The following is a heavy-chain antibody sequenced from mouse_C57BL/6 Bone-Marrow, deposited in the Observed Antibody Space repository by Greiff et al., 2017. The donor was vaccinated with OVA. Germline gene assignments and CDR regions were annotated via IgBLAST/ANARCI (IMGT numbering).Heavy chain of an antibody. CDR3: TTSSSYYAMDY. CDR1: GFNIKDDY. Sequence: EVQLQESGAELVRPGASVKLSCTASGFNIKDDYMHWVKQRPEQGLEWIGWIDPENGDTEYASKFQGKATITADTSSNTAYLQLSSLTSEDTAVYYCTTSSSYYAMDYWGQGTSVTVSS. CDR2: IDPENGDT. D-gene: IGHD1-1*01. V-gene: IGHV14-4*01. J-gene: IGHJ4*01.